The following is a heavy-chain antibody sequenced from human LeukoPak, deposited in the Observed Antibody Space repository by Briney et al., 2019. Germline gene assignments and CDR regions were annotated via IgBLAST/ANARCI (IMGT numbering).Heavy chain of an antibody. J-gene: IGHJ4*02. V-gene: IGHV4-39*01. Sequence: PSETLSLTCTVSGGSISGSSYYWGWIRQPPGKGLEWIGSIYYSGSTYYNPSLKSRVTVSVDTSKNQFSLKLSSVTAADTAVYYCARRYCSGGSCYYFDYWGQGTLVTVSS. D-gene: IGHD2-15*01. CDR1: GGSISGSSYY. CDR3: ARRYCSGGSCYYFDY. CDR2: IYYSGST.